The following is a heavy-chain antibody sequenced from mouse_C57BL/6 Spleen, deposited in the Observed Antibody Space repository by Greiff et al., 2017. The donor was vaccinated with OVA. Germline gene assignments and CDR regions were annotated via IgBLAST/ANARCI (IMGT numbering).Heavy chain of an antibody. V-gene: IGHV8-12*01. D-gene: IGHD2-4*01. Sequence: QVTLKVCGPGILQSSQTLSLTCSFSGFSLSTSGMGVSWIRQPSGKGLEWLAHIYWDDDKRSNPSLKSRLTISKDTSSNQVFLKITSVDTADTATYYCARTDYDYDAPFAYWGQGTLVTVSA. CDR1: GFSLSTSGMG. CDR3: ARTDYDYDAPFAY. J-gene: IGHJ3*01. CDR2: IYWDDDK.